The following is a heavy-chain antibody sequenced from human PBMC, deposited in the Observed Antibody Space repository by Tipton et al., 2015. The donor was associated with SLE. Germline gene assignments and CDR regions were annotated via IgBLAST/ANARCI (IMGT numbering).Heavy chain of an antibody. CDR2: IHYSGVT. V-gene: IGHV4-59*08. J-gene: IGHJ4*02. CDR3: ARCTIFGVVRGSFDS. D-gene: IGHD3-3*01. CDR1: GGSIISYY. Sequence: TLSLTCTVSGGSIISYYWSWIRQPPGKGLEWIGYIHYSGVTYYYPSLKSRVTMSVDTSKNQFSLKLNSVTAADTALYYCARCTIFGVVRGSFDSWGQGTLVTVS.